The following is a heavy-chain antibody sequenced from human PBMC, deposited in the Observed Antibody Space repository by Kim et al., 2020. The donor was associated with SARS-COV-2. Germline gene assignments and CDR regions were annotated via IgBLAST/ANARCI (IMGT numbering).Heavy chain of an antibody. CDR1: GFTFGDYA. D-gene: IGHD4-17*01. Sequence: GGSLRLSCTASGFTFGDYAMSWFRQAPGKGLEWVGFIRSKAYGGTTEYAASVKGRFIISRDDSKSIAYLQMNSLKTEDTAVYYCTRDSEYGDYYYYYMDVWGKGTTVTVSS. J-gene: IGHJ6*03. CDR3: TRDSEYGDYYYYYMDV. CDR2: IRSKAYGGTT. V-gene: IGHV3-49*03.